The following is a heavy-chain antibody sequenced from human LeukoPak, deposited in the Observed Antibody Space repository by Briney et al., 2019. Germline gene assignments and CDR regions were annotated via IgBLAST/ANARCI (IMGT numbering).Heavy chain of an antibody. CDR2: MNPNSGNT. Sequence: ASVKVSCKASGYTFTSCDINWVRQATGQGLEWMGWMNPNSGNTGYGQSFQGTITMTRDISIGTAYMELSNLTSEDTAIYYCTRGSSGRRDNWGQGTLVTVSA. V-gene: IGHV1-8*01. CDR1: GYTFTSCD. D-gene: IGHD6-19*01. CDR3: TRGSSGRRDN. J-gene: IGHJ4*02.